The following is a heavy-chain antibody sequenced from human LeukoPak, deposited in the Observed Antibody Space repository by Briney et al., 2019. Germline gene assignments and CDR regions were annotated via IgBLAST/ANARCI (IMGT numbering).Heavy chain of an antibody. J-gene: IGHJ4*02. V-gene: IGHV3-74*03. Sequence: PGGSLRLSCAASGFTFSSYWMHWVRQVPGKGLVWVSRINSDGSSITYADSVKGRFTISRDNAKNTPYLQMNSLRVEDTAVYYCVREGRVSGYDFDCWGQGTLVTVSS. CDR3: VREGRVSGYDFDC. D-gene: IGHD5-12*01. CDR2: INSDGSSI. CDR1: GFTFSSYW.